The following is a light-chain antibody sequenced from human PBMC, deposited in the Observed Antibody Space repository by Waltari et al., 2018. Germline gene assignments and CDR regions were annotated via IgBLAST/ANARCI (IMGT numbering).Light chain of an antibody. CDR3: QQYYVWPPLT. J-gene: IGKJ4*01. V-gene: IGKV3-15*01. CDR2: GAS. CDR1: QSVRTN. Sequence: VLLTQSPASLSVSPGDTVILSCQASQSVRTNLVWYQQKAGQALRTLIYGASTRASGVPSRFSGSGSETDFTLIISSLQSEDAAVYFCQQYYVWPPLTFGGGTKLEI.